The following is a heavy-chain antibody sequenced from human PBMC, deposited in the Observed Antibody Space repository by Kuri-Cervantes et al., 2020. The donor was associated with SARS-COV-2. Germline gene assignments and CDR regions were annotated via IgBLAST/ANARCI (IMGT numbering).Heavy chain of an antibody. CDR2: IKQDGSEK. CDR1: GFTFTNFG. V-gene: IGHV3-7*03. D-gene: IGHD2-2*01. Sequence: GGSLRLSCATSGFTFTNFGMHWVRQAPGKGLEWVASIKQDGSEKYYVDSVKGRFTISRDNAKNSLYLQMNSLRAEDTAVYYCAKGRYCTGASCYPSPDYWGQGTQVTVSS. CDR3: AKGRYCTGASCYPSPDY. J-gene: IGHJ4*02.